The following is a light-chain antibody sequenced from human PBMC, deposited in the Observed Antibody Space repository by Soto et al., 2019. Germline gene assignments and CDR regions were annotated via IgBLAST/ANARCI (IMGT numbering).Light chain of an antibody. CDR2: EVN. J-gene: IGLJ2*01. V-gene: IGLV2-23*02. Sequence: QSVLTQPASVSGSPGQSITISCTGTSTDVESYELVSWYQEQPGRAPRLLIFEVNKRPSGVSNRVSGSKSGNTASLTISGLQDEDDGDYFCCSYAGGNTFVFGGGTKVTVL. CDR3: CSYAGGNTFV. CDR1: STDVESYEL.